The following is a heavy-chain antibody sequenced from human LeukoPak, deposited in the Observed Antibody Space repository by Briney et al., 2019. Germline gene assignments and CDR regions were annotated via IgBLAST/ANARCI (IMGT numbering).Heavy chain of an antibody. J-gene: IGHJ4*02. V-gene: IGHV4-34*01. CDR3: ARGVAAAGPEFGY. CDR2: INHSGST. CDR1: GGSFSGYY. D-gene: IGHD6-13*01. Sequence: PETLSLTCAVYGGSFSGYYWSWIRQPPGKGLEWIGEINHSGSTNYNPSLKSRVTISVDTSKNQFSLKLSSVTAADTAVYYCARGVAAAGPEFGYWGQGTLVTVSS.